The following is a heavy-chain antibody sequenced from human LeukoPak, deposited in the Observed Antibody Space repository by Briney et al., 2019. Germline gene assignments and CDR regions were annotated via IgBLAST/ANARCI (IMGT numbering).Heavy chain of an antibody. J-gene: IGHJ3*02. CDR2: IHYSGST. D-gene: IGHD2-21*01. Sequence: SETLSFTCTLSGGSISSYHWIWIRQPPGKGLEWLGYIHYSGSTNYNPSLKSRVTTSVDTSKKQFSLKLRSVTAADTAVYYCARSVSWGLLVRDDAFDIWGQGTMVTVSS. V-gene: IGHV4-59*08. CDR3: ARSVSWGLLVRDDAFDI. CDR1: GGSISSYH.